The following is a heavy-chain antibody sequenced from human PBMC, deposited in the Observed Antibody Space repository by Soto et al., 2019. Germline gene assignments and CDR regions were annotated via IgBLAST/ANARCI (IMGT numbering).Heavy chain of an antibody. Sequence: PGGSLRLSCAASGFTFSSYGMHWVRQAPGKGLEWVAVISYDGSNKYYADSVKGRFTIPRDNSKNTLCLQMNSLRAEDTAVYYCAREVGSYRAFDYWGQGTLVTVSS. CDR3: AREVGSYRAFDY. CDR1: GFTFSSYG. D-gene: IGHD3-10*01. V-gene: IGHV3-30*03. J-gene: IGHJ4*02. CDR2: ISYDGSNK.